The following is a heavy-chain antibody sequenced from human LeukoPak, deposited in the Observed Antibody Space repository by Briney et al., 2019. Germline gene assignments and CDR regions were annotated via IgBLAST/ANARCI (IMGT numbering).Heavy chain of an antibody. J-gene: IGHJ4*02. V-gene: IGHV3-64*01. CDR1: GFSFSSYA. CDR3: ARASSIEDPNRIPFDS. D-gene: IGHD1-26*01. Sequence: GGSLRLSCVASGFSFSSYAMHWVRQAPGKGLEYVSAISSNGIRTSYVNSVKGRFTISRDNAKNTVYLQMGSLKGEDMAVYYCARASSIEDPNRIPFDSWGQGTLVTVSS. CDR2: ISSNGIRT.